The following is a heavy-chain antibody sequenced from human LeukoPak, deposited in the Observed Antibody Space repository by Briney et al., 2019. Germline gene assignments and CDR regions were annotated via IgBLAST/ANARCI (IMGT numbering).Heavy chain of an antibody. V-gene: IGHV4-61*02. CDR3: ERQGY. J-gene: IGHJ4*02. CDR1: GGSISSGSYY. Sequence: SQTLPLTCTVSGGSISSGSYYWSWIRQPAGKGLEWIGRIYTSGSTNYNPSLKSRVTISVDRSKNQFSLKLSSVTAADTAVYYCERQGYWGQGTLVTVSS. CDR2: IYTSGST.